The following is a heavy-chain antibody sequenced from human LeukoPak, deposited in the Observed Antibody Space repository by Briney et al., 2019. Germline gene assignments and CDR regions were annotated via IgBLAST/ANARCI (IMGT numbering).Heavy chain of an antibody. Sequence: PGGSLRLSCAASGFTFSSYGMHWVRQAPGKGLEWVAFIRYDGSNKYYADSVKGRFTISRDNSKNTLYLQMNSLRAEDTAVYYCAVLWFGESSFDYWGQGTLVTVSS. CDR2: IRYDGSNK. D-gene: IGHD3-10*01. CDR3: AVLWFGESSFDY. CDR1: GFTFSSYG. V-gene: IGHV3-30*02. J-gene: IGHJ4*02.